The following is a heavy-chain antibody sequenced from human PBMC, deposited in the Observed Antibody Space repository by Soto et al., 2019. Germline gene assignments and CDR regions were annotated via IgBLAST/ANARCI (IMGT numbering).Heavy chain of an antibody. CDR3: ARDQSGYYYDSRNSAMHV. J-gene: IGHJ6*04. V-gene: IGHV3-48*02. CDR1: GFTFSSYS. CDR2: ISSSSSTI. D-gene: IGHD3-22*01. Sequence: LRLSCAASGFTFSSYSMNWVRQAPGKGLEWVSYISSSSSTIYYADSVKGRFTISRDNAKNSLYLQMNSLRDEDTAVYYCARDQSGYYYDSRNSAMHVWGKGTTVTVSX.